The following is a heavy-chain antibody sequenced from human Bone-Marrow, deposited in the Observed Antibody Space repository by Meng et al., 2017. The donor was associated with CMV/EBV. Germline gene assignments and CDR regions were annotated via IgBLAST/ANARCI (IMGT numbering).Heavy chain of an antibody. CDR1: GYTFTDYF. Sequence: ASVKVSCKASGYTFTDYFMHWVRQAPGQGLEWMGWIYPNSGDTYYAQNFQGRVTMTRDTSISTASMELSSLRSDDTAVYFCARFHGGSYLDYWGQGTLVTV. CDR2: IYPNSGDT. CDR3: ARFHGGSYLDY. V-gene: IGHV1-2*02. D-gene: IGHD2-15*01. J-gene: IGHJ4*02.